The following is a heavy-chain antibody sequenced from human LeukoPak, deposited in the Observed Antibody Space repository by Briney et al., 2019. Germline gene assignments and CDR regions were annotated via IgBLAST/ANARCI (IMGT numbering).Heavy chain of an antibody. Sequence: GESLKISCKGSGYTFTTHWIGWVRQMPGKGLEWMGIIYPGDSDTRYSPSFEGQVTISAVKSISTAYLQWSSLKESDTAMYYCALIWGAVDYWGQGTLVTVSS. V-gene: IGHV5-51*01. CDR1: GYTFTTHW. CDR3: ALIWGAVDY. D-gene: IGHD3-16*01. J-gene: IGHJ4*02. CDR2: IYPGDSDT.